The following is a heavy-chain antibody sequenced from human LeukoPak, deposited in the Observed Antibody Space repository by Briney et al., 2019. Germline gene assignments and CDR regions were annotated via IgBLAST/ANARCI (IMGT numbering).Heavy chain of an antibody. J-gene: IGHJ3*02. CDR1: GFTFTTYW. D-gene: IGHD3-16*01. V-gene: IGHV3-7*01. CDR3: ARDFDGVQAFDI. CDR2: INEDGSVR. Sequence: PGGSLRLSCAASGFTFTTYWMSWVRQAPGKGLEWVANINEDGSVRYYVDSVKGRFTISRDNAKNSLYLRMNSVRAEDTAVYYCARDFDGVQAFDIWGQGTMVTVSS.